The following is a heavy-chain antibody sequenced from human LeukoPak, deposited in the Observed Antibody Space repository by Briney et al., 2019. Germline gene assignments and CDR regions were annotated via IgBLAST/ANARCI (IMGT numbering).Heavy chain of an antibody. Sequence: GESLRISCKGFGYNFFSYWIGWVRQMPGKGLEWMGIIYPGDSDTRYSPSFQGQVTISVDRSVSTAYLQWNSLKTSDTAIYYCATHGTAYGSGSVIKAGYWGQGTLVAVSS. J-gene: IGHJ4*02. V-gene: IGHV5-51*01. CDR3: ATHGTAYGSGSVIKAGY. D-gene: IGHD6-19*01. CDR2: IYPGDSDT. CDR1: GYNFFSYW.